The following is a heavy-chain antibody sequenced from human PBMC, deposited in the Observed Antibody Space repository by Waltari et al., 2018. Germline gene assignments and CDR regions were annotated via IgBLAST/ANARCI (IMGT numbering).Heavy chain of an antibody. J-gene: IGHJ3*02. D-gene: IGHD2-15*01. CDR2: IYSGGST. Sequence: EVQLVESGGGLVKPGGSLRLSCAASGFTFSSYAMSWVRQAPGKGLEWVSVIYSGGSTYNADSGKCRFTISRDNSKNTLYLQMNSLRAEDTAVYYCAKINRIAFDIWGQGTMVTVSS. CDR3: AKINRIAFDI. CDR1: GFTFSSYA. V-gene: IGHV3-23*03.